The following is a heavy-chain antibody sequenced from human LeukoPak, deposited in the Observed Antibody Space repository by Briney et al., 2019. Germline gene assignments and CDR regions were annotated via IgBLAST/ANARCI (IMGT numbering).Heavy chain of an antibody. J-gene: IGHJ4*02. CDR1: GFTFSSYS. CDR2: ISSSSSYI. V-gene: IGHV3-21*01. D-gene: IGHD2-2*01. CDR3: ARASRRYCSSTSCPAY. Sequence: GGSLRLSCAASGFTFSSYSMNWVRQAPGKGLEWVSSISSSSSYIYYADSVKGRFTISRDNAKNSLYPQMNSLRAEDTAVYYCARASRRYCSSTSCPAYWGQGTLVTVSA.